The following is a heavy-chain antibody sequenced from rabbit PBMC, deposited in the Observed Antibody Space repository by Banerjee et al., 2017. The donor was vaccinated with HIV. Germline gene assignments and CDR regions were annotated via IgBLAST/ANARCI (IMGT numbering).Heavy chain of an antibody. CDR1: GFSFSDKYV. D-gene: IGHD4-1*01. V-gene: IGHV1S45*01. CDR2: INTSSGNT. Sequence: QEQLEGSGGDLVTPGRSLTLTCTASGFSFSDKYVMCWVRQAPGKGLEWIGCINTSSGNTVYASWAKGRFTISKPSSTTVTLQMTSLTAADTATYFCARDLAGAIGWNFNLWGPGTLVTVS. J-gene: IGHJ4*01. CDR3: ARDLAGAIGWNFNL.